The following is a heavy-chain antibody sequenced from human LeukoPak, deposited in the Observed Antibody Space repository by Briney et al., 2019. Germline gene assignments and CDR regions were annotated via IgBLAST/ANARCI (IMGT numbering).Heavy chain of an antibody. Sequence: GGSLRLSCAASGFPFSSYSTFWVRHAPGKGLVWVSRITNDGSSTNYADSVKGRFTISRDNAKNTLYLQMNNLRAEDMGVYYCARLAVIRGVAGDYWGQGTLVTVSS. J-gene: IGHJ4*02. CDR1: GFPFSSYS. CDR3: ARLAVIRGVAGDY. V-gene: IGHV3-74*01. D-gene: IGHD3-10*01. CDR2: ITNDGSST.